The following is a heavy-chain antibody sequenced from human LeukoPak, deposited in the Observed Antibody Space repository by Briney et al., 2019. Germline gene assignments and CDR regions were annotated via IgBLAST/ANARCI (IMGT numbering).Heavy chain of an antibody. CDR2: IKEDGTEK. J-gene: IGHJ4*02. D-gene: IGHD3-22*01. V-gene: IGHV3-7*01. Sequence: GGSLRLSCVGSGFSFNTWITWVRQAPGKGLEWVANIKEDGTEKYYVASVKGRFTISRDNAKNTVYLQMNSLRAEDTAVYYCAKDFSVYNYDSRVLDYWGQGTLVTVSS. CDR1: GFSFNTW. CDR3: AKDFSVYNYDSRVLDY.